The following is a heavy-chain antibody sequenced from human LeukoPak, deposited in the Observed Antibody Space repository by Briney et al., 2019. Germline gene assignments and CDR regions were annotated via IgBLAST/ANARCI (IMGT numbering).Heavy chain of an antibody. CDR2: INNDGSTT. Sequence: PGGSLRLSCAASGFTFSSYWMHWVRQAPGKGLVWISGINNDGSTTRYADFVKGRFTISRDNAKNTLYLQMSSLRAEDTAVYYCARASDYWGQGTLVTVSS. CDR3: ARASDY. V-gene: IGHV3-74*01. J-gene: IGHJ4*02. CDR1: GFTFSSYW.